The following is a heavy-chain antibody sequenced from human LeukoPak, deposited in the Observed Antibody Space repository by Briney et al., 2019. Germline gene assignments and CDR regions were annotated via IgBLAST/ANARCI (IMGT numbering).Heavy chain of an antibody. CDR3: ARVASKGGMDV. CDR1: GGSFSGYY. V-gene: IGHV4-59*01. D-gene: IGHD5/OR15-5a*01. J-gene: IGHJ6*02. CDR2: THYSGST. Sequence: SETLSLTCAVYGGSFSGYYWSWIRQPPGKGLEWIGYTHYSGSTTYNPSLRSRVTVSLDKYKNQFSLSLTSVTAADTAVYYCARVASKGGMDVWGQGTTVTVSS.